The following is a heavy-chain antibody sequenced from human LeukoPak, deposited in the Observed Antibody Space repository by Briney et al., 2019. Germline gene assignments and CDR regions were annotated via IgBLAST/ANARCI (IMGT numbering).Heavy chain of an antibody. Sequence: ASVKVSCKASGYTFTSYGISWVRRAPGQGLEWMGIINPSGGSTSYAQKFQGRVTMTRDTSTSTVYMELRSLRSDDTAVYYCARDHDYYDSSGYYPPGYWGQGTLVTVSS. CDR3: ARDHDYYDSSGYYPPGY. J-gene: IGHJ4*02. CDR2: INPSGGST. D-gene: IGHD3-22*01. V-gene: IGHV1-46*01. CDR1: GYTFTSYG.